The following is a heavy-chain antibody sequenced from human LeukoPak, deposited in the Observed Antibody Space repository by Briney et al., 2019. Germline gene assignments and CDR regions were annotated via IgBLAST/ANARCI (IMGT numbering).Heavy chain of an antibody. V-gene: IGHV4-39*01. Sequence: SETLSLTCTVSGGSISSSSYYWGWIRQPPGKGLEWIGSIYYSGSTYYNPSLKSRVTISVDTSKNQFSLKLSSVTAADTAVYYCARHSAALRFLGRGFDYWGQGTLVTVSS. D-gene: IGHD3-3*01. J-gene: IGHJ4*02. CDR3: ARHSAALRFLGRGFDY. CDR2: IYYSGST. CDR1: GGSISSSSYY.